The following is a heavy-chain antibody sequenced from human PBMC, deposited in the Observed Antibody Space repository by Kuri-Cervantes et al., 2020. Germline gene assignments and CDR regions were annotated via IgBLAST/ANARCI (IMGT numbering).Heavy chain of an antibody. D-gene: IGHD4-11*01. Sequence: SETLSLTCAVYGGSFSGHYWSWIRQPPGKGLEWIGEINHSGSTNYNPSLKSRVTISVDTSKNQFSLKLSSVTAADTAVYYCARPTTSTVTYFDYWGQGTLVTVSS. CDR2: INHSGST. J-gene: IGHJ4*02. CDR3: ARPTTSTVTYFDY. CDR1: GGSFSGHY. V-gene: IGHV4-34*01.